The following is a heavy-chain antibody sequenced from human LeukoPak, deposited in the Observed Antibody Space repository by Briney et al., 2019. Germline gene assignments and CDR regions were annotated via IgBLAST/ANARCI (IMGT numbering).Heavy chain of an antibody. V-gene: IGHV4-39*01. CDR2: IYDSGST. D-gene: IGHD3-9*01. J-gene: IGHJ4*02. CDR3: ARLTTYYDILTGYYPPYFDY. Sequence: PSETLSLTCTVSGGSISSSSYYWGWIRQPPGKGLEGIGSIYDSGSTNYNPPLKTRFTISVDTSKNQFPLNLSSVTAAYAAVYYCARLTTYYDILTGYYPPYFDYWGQGTLVTVSS. CDR1: GGSISSSSYY.